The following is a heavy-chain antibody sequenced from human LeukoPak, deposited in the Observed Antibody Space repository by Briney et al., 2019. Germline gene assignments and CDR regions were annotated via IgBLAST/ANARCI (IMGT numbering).Heavy chain of an antibody. CDR3: ASFNSGSDAFDV. J-gene: IGHJ3*01. V-gene: IGHV1-69*05. CDR2: IIPIFGTA. D-gene: IGHD1-26*01. Sequence: GFSVKVSCKASGGTFSSYDISWVRQAPGQGLEWMGRIIPIFGTANYAQKFQGRVTITTDESTSTAYMGLSSLRSEDTAVYYCASFNSGSDAFDVWGQGTMVTVSS. CDR1: GGTFSSYD.